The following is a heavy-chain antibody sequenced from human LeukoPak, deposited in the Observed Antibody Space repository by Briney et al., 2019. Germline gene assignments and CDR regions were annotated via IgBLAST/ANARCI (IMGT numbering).Heavy chain of an antibody. CDR2: IHDSGSA. CDR1: GGYISSSF. V-gene: IGHV4-59*08. J-gene: IGHJ2*01. D-gene: IGHD3-22*01. CDR3: ARHVGHYDGSGYYYDWYFDL. Sequence: SETLSLTCIDSGGYISSSFWSWIRQPPGKGLEWIGNIHDSGSANFSPSLKSRVTISVDTSKNQFSLKLSSVTAADTAVYYCARHVGHYDGSGYYYDWYFDLWGRGTLVTVSS.